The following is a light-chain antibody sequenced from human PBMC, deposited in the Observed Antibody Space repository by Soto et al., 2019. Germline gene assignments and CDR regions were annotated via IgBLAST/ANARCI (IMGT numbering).Light chain of an antibody. CDR2: WAS. V-gene: IGKV4-1*01. CDR3: QQYYSSVAT. CDR1: QSILSSSNNKNS. Sequence: DIVMTQSPDSLAVSLGERATINCKSSQSILSSSNNKNSLAWFQQQPGQPPKLLIYWASTRVSGVPDRFSGSGSGTDFTLTISRLQTEDVSVYYCQQYYSSVATFGQGTRLETK. J-gene: IGKJ5*01.